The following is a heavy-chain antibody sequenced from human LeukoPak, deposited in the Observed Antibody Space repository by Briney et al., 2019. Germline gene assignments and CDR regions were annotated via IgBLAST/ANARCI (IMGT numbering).Heavy chain of an antibody. CDR1: SDSIRSYY. D-gene: IGHD1-26*01. Sequence: PSETLSLTCSVSSDSIRSYYWSWIRQPPGKGLEWIAYIHYTGYTEYNPSLKSRVTISGDTSKRQFSLKVSSVTAADTAVYYCARGVGGGDRYFDYWGQGTLVTVSS. CDR3: ARGVGGGDRYFDY. J-gene: IGHJ4*02. V-gene: IGHV4-59*01. CDR2: IHYTGYT.